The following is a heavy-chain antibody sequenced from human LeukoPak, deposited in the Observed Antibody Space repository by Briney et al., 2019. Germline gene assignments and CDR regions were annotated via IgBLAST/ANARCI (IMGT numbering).Heavy chain of an antibody. J-gene: IGHJ3*02. V-gene: IGHV5-51*01. D-gene: IGHD2-8*01. CDR2: IYPDDSDT. CDR3: ARQKVLRRDAFDI. Sequence: GGSLKTPLKGFGYIFNTYWIAWVRQMPGKGLGWVGIIYPDDSDTRYSPSFQGQVTISADKSINTAYLQWSSLKASDTAMYYCARQKVLRRDAFDIWGQGTMVTVSS. CDR1: GYIFNTYW.